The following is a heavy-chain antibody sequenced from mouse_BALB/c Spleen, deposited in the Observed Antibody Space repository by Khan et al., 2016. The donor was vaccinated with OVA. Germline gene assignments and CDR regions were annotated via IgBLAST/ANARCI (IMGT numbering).Heavy chain of an antibody. CDR1: GFNIKDTY. CDR3: ARCWRYAMDY. Sequence: VQLQQSGAELVKPGASVKLSCTASGFNIKDTYMHWVKQRPEQGLEWIGRIDPANGNTKYDPKFQGKATITADTSSNTAYLQLSSLTSEDTAVDYCARCWRYAMDYWGQGTSVTVSS. J-gene: IGHJ4*01. CDR2: IDPANGNT. V-gene: IGHV14-3*02.